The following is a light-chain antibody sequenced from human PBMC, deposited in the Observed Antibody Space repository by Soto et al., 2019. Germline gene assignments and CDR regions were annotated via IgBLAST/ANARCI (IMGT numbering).Light chain of an antibody. CDR1: SSNIGAGYD. CDR3: QSYDSSLSAVV. Sequence: QSVLTQPPSVSGAPGQRVTISCTGSSSNIGAGYDVHWYQQLPGTAPKLLIYGNSNRPSGVPDRFSGSKSGTSASLAITGLQAEDDAHYYCQSYDSSLSAVVFGGGTQLTVL. V-gene: IGLV1-40*01. CDR2: GNS. J-gene: IGLJ2*01.